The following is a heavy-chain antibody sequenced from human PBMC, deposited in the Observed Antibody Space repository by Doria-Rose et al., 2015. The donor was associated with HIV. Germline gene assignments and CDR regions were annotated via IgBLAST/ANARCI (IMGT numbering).Heavy chain of an antibody. CDR2: INHSGNT. Sequence: PPGKGLEWIGEINHSGNTNYNPSLKSRVTISVDTSKNQFSLNLTSVTAADMAIYYCARGRSAIPYFDYWGLGTLVTVSS. V-gene: IGHV4-34*01. J-gene: IGHJ4*02. CDR3: ARGRSAIPYFDY. D-gene: IGHD2-21*01.